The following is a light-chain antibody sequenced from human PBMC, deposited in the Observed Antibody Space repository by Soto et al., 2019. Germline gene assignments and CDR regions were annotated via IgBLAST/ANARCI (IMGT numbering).Light chain of an antibody. CDR1: QILLHITGETF. J-gene: IGKJ5*01. V-gene: IGKV2D-29*02. CDR3: MQSTQLPPT. Sequence: DIVMTQSPLSLSVTPGQPASISFNSSQILLHITGETFLFWYLQKPGQSPQLLIYEVSTRVSGVPDRFSGSGSGTDFTLEISRVETDDVGIYYCMQSTQLPPTFGQGTRLEIK. CDR2: EVS.